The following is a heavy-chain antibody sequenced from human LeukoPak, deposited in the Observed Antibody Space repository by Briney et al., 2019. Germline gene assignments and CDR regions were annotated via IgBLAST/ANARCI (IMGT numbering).Heavy chain of an antibody. CDR1: GYTFTGYY. CDR3: ARLHYCSSTSCPSIDY. J-gene: IGHJ4*02. V-gene: IGHV1-2*02. D-gene: IGHD2-2*01. CDR2: INPNSGGT. Sequence: ASVKVSCKASGYTFTGYYMHWVRQAPGQGLEWMGWINPNSGGTNHAQKFQGRVTMTRDTSISTAYMELSRLRSDDTAVYYCARLHYCSSTSCPSIDYWGQGTLVTVSS.